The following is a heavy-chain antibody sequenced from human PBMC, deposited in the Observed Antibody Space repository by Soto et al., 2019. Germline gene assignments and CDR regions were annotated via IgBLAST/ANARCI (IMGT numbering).Heavy chain of an antibody. CDR2: IYYSGST. CDR3: ARVIDYYRSRSNHYYFDY. Sequence: PSETLSLTCTVSVVSVSSGSYYWSWIRQPPGKGLEWIGYIYYSGSTNYNPSLKSPVTISVDTSKNQFSLKLSSVTAADTAVYYCARVIDYYRSRSNHYYFDYWGQGTLVTVSS. D-gene: IGHD3-10*01. CDR1: VVSVSSGSYY. V-gene: IGHV4-61*01. J-gene: IGHJ4*02.